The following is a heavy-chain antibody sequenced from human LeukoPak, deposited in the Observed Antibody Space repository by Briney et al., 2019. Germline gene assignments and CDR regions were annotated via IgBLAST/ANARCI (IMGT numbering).Heavy chain of an antibody. J-gene: IGHJ4*02. CDR1: GFIFSTQG. D-gene: IGHD3-10*01. CDR3: AKDRHFYGAGTYYNLDY. V-gene: IGHV3-30*18. CDR2: ISYDGSTK. Sequence: GRSLRLSCAASGFIFSTQGMHWVRQAPGKGLEWVSLISYDGSTKYYADSVEGRFTISRDNSKSTLYLQLNSLRVEDTAVYYCAKDRHFYGAGTYYNLDYWGQGTLVTVSS.